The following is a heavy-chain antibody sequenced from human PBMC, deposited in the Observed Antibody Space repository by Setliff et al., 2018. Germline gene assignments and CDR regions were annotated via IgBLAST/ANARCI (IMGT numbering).Heavy chain of an antibody. J-gene: IGHJ4*02. D-gene: IGHD5-18*01. Sequence: PSETLSLTCTVSGGSVSTYYWSWIRQRPGKGLEWIGFIFYSGYTHYNPSLESRVTMSVDVSRDQFSLDLSSVTAADTAVYFCARGSGRGYSYGLFDYWGQGSLVTVSS. CDR1: GGSVSTYY. CDR2: IFYSGYT. V-gene: IGHV4-59*02. CDR3: ARGSGRGYSYGLFDY.